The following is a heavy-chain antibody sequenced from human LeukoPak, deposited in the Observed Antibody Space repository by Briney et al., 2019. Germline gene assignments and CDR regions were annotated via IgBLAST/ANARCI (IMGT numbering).Heavy chain of an antibody. CDR3: ARTPGMVVVKTFYCMDV. V-gene: IGHV1-18*01. Sequence: ASVKVSCKTSGYSFTSDGISWVRQAPGQGLEWMGWIGTYKGNTNYAQMFQGRVTMTTDTSTSTAYMELKNLRSDDTAVYYCARTPGMVVVKTFYCMDVWGQGTTVTVSS. J-gene: IGHJ6*02. CDR2: IGTYKGNT. CDR1: GYSFTSDG. D-gene: IGHD3-22*01.